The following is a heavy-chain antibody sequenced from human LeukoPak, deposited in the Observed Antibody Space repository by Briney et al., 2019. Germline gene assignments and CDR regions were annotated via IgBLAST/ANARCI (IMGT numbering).Heavy chain of an antibody. Sequence: PSETLSLTCTVSGGSISNYYWSWIRQPAGKGLEWIGHIYTSASTNYNPSLRSRVTMSLDTSKNQFSLELNSVTAADTAAYYCARVDTNGWHYFDDWGQGTLVTVSS. V-gene: IGHV4-4*07. CDR3: ARVDTNGWHYFDD. J-gene: IGHJ4*02. CDR1: GGSISNYY. D-gene: IGHD6-19*01. CDR2: IYTSAST.